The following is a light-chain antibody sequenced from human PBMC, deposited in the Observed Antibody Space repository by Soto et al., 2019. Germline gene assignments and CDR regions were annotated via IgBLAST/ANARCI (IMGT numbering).Light chain of an antibody. V-gene: IGLV2-23*01. Sequence: ALTQPASVSGSPGQSITISCTGTSSDVGSYNLVSWYQQHPGKAPKLMIYEGSKRPSGVSNRFSGSKSGNTASLTISGLQAEDEADYYCCSYAGSSTFVFGTGTKLTVL. CDR3: CSYAGSSTFV. CDR2: EGS. CDR1: SSDVGSYNL. J-gene: IGLJ1*01.